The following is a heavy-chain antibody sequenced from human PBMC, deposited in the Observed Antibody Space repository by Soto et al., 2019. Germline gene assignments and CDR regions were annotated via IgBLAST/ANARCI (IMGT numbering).Heavy chain of an antibody. J-gene: IGHJ4*02. Sequence: QVQLVQSGVEVKKPGASVKVSCKASGYTFTNYAITWVRQAPGRGLVWMGWVNTYNGDPNYAQIFQGRGTMTTDTAPGAAYLALRTPRPADSAVYYSARDSQYSTDWQRFDSWGQGALVTVPS. CDR1: GYTFTNYA. D-gene: IGHD6-6*01. CDR2: VNTYNGDP. CDR3: ARDSQYSTDWQRFDS. V-gene: IGHV1-18*01.